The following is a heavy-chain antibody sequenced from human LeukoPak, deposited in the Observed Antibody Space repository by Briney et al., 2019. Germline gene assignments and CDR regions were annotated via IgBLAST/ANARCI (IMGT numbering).Heavy chain of an antibody. J-gene: IGHJ4*02. CDR2: ISSSSSYI. CDR3: ARDALYDFWSGSPVGFDY. CDR1: GFTFSSYS. D-gene: IGHD3-3*01. V-gene: IGHV3-21*01. Sequence: PGGSLRLSCAASGFTFSSYSMNWVRQAPGKGLEWVSSISSSSSYIYYADSVKGRFTISRDNAKNSLYLQMNSLRAEDTAVHYCARDALYDFWSGSPVGFDYWGQGTLVTVSS.